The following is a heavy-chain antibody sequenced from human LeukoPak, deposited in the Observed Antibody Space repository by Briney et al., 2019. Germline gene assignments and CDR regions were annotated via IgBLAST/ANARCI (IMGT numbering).Heavy chain of an antibody. CDR2: IYYSGST. J-gene: IGHJ3*01. D-gene: IGHD6-13*01. V-gene: IGHV4-38-2*01. Sequence: SETLSLTCAVSNYSINSGYYWGWIRQPPGKGLEWIGSIYYSGSTYYNPSLKSRVTISVDTSKNQFSLKLSSVTAADTAVYYCARHDVLAAAASSPYWGQGTMVTVSS. CDR1: NYSINSGYY. CDR3: ARHDVLAAAASSPY.